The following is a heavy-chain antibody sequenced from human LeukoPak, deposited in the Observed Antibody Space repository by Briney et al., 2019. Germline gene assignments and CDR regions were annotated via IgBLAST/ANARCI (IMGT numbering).Heavy chain of an antibody. CDR1: GFTFSSYS. J-gene: IGHJ6*02. Sequence: PGGSLRLSCAASGFTFSSYSMNWVRQAPGKGLEWVSSISSSSYIYYADSVKGRFTISRDNAKNSLYLQMNSLRAEDTAVYYCARDSCSSTSCYSYYYYGMDVWGQGTTVTVSS. CDR2: ISSSSYI. V-gene: IGHV3-21*01. D-gene: IGHD2-2*01. CDR3: ARDSCSSTSCYSYYYYGMDV.